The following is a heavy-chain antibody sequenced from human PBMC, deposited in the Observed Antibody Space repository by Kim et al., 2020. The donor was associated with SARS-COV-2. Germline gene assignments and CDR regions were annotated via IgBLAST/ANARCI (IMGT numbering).Heavy chain of an antibody. CDR1: GFTFSSYG. J-gene: IGHJ6*02. CDR3: ARSPAGSGWYEGDYYYYGMDV. V-gene: IGHV3-33*01. CDR2: IWYDGSNK. Sequence: GGSLRLSCAASGFTFSSYGMHWVRQAPGKGLEWVAVIWYDGSNKYYADSVKGRFTISRDNSKNTLYLQMNSLRAEDTAVYYCARSPAGSGWYEGDYYYYGMDVWGQGTTVTVSS. D-gene: IGHD6-19*01.